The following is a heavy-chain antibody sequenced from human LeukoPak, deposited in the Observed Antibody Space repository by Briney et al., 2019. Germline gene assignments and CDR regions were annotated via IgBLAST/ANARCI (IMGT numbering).Heavy chain of an antibody. J-gene: IGHJ4*02. D-gene: IGHD5-12*01. Sequence: GGSLRLSCAASGFTFSSYAMSWVRQAPGKGLEWVSAISGSGGSTYYADSVKGRFTISRDNSKNTLYLQMSSLRAEDTAVYYCARANKMATFDYWGQGTLVTVSS. V-gene: IGHV3-23*01. CDR2: ISGSGGST. CDR3: ARANKMATFDY. CDR1: GFTFSSYA.